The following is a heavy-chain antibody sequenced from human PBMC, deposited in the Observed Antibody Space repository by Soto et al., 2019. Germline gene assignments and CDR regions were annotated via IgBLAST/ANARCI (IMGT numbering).Heavy chain of an antibody. J-gene: IGHJ6*02. CDR1: GFTFSSYA. D-gene: IGHD5-18*01. Sequence: GGSLRLSCAASGFTFSSYAMSWVRQAPGKGLEWVSAISGSGGSTYYADSVKGRFTISRDNSKNTLYLQMNSLRAEDTAVYYCAKGADTAMGLYYYYGMDVWGQGTTVTVSS. V-gene: IGHV3-23*01. CDR2: ISGSGGST. CDR3: AKGADTAMGLYYYYGMDV.